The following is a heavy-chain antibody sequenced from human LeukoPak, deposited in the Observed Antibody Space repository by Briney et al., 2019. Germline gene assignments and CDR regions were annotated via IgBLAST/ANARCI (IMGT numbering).Heavy chain of an antibody. CDR2: ISYDGSNK. J-gene: IGHJ3*02. D-gene: IGHD3-22*01. CDR3: ASSTGSGSEHDAFDI. CDR1: GFTFSSYG. V-gene: IGHV3-30*03. Sequence: PGTSLRLSCAASGFTFSSYGMHWVRQAPGKGLEWVAVISYDGSNKYYADSVKGRFTISRDNSKNTLYLQMNSLRAEDTAVYYCASSTGSGSEHDAFDIWGQGTMVTVSS.